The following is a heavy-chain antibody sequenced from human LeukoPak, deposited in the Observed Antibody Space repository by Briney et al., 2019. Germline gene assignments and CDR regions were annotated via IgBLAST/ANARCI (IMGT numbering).Heavy chain of an antibody. J-gene: IGHJ4*02. V-gene: IGHV4-59*01. CDR3: ARDSYDSIDY. CDR1: GGSISSYY. D-gene: IGHD5-12*01. Sequence: SETLSLTCTVSGGSISSYYWSWIRQPPGKGLEWIGYIYYSGSTNYNPSLKSRVTISVDTSKNQFSLKLSSVTAADTAVYYRARDSYDSIDYWGQGTLVTVSS. CDR2: IYYSGST.